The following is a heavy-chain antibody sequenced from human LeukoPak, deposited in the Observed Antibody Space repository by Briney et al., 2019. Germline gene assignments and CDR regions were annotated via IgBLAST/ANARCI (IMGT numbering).Heavy chain of an antibody. CDR2: ISSSSSTI. CDR1: GFTFSSYS. Sequence: GGSLRLSCAASGFTFSSYSMNWVRQAPGKGLEWVSYISSSSSTIYYADSVKGRFTISRDNAKNSLYLQMNSLRAEDTAVYYCATEKVGPNLYYFDYWGQGALVTVSA. D-gene: IGHD1-26*01. CDR3: ATEKVGPNLYYFDY. J-gene: IGHJ4*02. V-gene: IGHV3-48*01.